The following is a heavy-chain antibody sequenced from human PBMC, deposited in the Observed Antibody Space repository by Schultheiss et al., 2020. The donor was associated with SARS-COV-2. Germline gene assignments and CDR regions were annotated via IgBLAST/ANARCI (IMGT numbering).Heavy chain of an antibody. CDR1: GFTFSSYG. CDR2: IWYDGSNK. J-gene: IGHJ4*02. CDR3: AVIATRRAGVYFDY. Sequence: GGSLRLSCAASGFTFSSYGMHWVRQAPGKGLEWVAVIWYDGSNKYYADSVKGRFTISRDNSKNTLYLQMNSLRAEDTAVYYCAVIATRRAGVYFDYWGQGTLVTVSS. D-gene: IGHD6-6*01. V-gene: IGHV3-33*01.